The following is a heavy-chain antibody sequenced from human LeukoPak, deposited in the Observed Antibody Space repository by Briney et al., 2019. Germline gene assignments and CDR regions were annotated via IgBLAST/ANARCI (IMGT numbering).Heavy chain of an antibody. CDR2: ISSSSSYI. V-gene: IGHV3-21*01. J-gene: IGHJ6*03. D-gene: IGHD2-15*01. CDR1: GFTFSSYS. CDR3: ARAPRVAASRGYYYYYMDV. Sequence: GGSLRPSCAASGFTFSSYSMNWVRQAPGKGLEWVSSISSSSSYIYYADSVKGRFTISRDNAKNSLYLQMNSLRAEDTAVYYCARAPRVAASRGYYYYYMDVWGKGTTVTVSS.